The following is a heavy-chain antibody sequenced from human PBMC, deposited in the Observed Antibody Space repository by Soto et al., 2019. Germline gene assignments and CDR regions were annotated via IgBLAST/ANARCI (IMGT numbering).Heavy chain of an antibody. CDR1: GGSISSGGYY. D-gene: IGHD6-19*01. CDR2: IYYSGST. CDR3: VRDPGSGWHNFDY. Sequence: PSETLSLTCTVSGGSISSGGYYWSWIRQHPGKGLEWIGYIYYSGSTYYNPSLKSRVTISVDTSKNQFSLKLSSVTAADMAVYYCVRDPGSGWHNFDYWGQGTLVTVSS. V-gene: IGHV4-31*03. J-gene: IGHJ4*02.